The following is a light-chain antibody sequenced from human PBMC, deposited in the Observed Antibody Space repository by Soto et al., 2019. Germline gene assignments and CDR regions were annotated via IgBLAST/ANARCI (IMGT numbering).Light chain of an antibody. CDR2: DAS. J-gene: IGKJ1*01. Sequence: EIVMTQSPATLSVSPGERATLSCRASQSIRSNLAWYQQKPGQAPRLLIYDASSRATGIPARFSGSESGTEFILIIRSLQSEDSAVYYCQQYSDWPLSFGQGTKVEI. V-gene: IGKV3-15*01. CDR1: QSIRSN. CDR3: QQYSDWPLS.